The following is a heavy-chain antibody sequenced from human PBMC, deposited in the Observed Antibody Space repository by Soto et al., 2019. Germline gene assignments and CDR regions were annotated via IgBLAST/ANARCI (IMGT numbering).Heavy chain of an antibody. CDR1: GFTFSDFA. J-gene: IGHJ4*02. CDR3: AKMEGMDPWAYSFDY. CDR2: IYGGGNGP. V-gene: IGHV3-23*01. D-gene: IGHD2-2*03. Sequence: EVQVLESGGGLVQPGGSLRLSCAATGFTFSDFAMSWVRQAPGKGLEWVSRIYGGGNGPHYADSVKGRVTISRDNSKSTLYLQMKSLRAEDTAVYYCAKMEGMDPWAYSFDYWGQGTLVSVSS.